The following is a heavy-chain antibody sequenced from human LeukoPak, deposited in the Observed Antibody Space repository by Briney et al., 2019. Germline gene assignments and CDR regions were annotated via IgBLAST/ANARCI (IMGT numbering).Heavy chain of an antibody. V-gene: IGHV3-53*01. Sequence: GGSLRLSCAASGFTFSSYAMTWVRQAPGKGLEWVSVIFAGGSTYYADSVKGRFTISRDSSKNTLYLQMNSLRAEDTAVYYCARVNSRNGMDVWGQGTTVTVSS. J-gene: IGHJ6*02. CDR1: GFTFSSYA. CDR3: ARVNSRNGMDV. D-gene: IGHD1-26*01. CDR2: IFAGGST.